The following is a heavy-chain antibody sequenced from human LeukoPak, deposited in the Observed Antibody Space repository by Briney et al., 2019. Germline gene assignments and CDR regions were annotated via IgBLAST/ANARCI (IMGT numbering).Heavy chain of an antibody. CDR2: IIPILGIA. CDR3: AREWIVEQNWFDP. Sequence: ASVKVSCKASGGTFSSYAISWVRQAPGQGLEWMGRIIPILGIANYAQKFQGRVTITADKSTSTAYMELSSLRSEDTAVYYCAREWIVEQNWFDPWGQGTLVTVSS. V-gene: IGHV1-69*04. CDR1: GGTFSSYA. D-gene: IGHD3-22*01. J-gene: IGHJ5*02.